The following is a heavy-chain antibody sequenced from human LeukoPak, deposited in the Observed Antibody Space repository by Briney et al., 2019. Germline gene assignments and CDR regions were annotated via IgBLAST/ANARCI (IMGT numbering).Heavy chain of an antibody. Sequence: GGSLRLSCADSGFTFSSHWVHWVRQAPGKGLVWVSRIKYDASSTSYADSVKGRFTISRDNAKNTLYLQMNSLRAEDTAVYYCARGATYAYYQDYWGQGTLVTVSS. CDR2: IKYDASST. D-gene: IGHD1-26*01. J-gene: IGHJ4*02. CDR1: GFTFSSHW. V-gene: IGHV3-74*01. CDR3: ARGATYAYYQDY.